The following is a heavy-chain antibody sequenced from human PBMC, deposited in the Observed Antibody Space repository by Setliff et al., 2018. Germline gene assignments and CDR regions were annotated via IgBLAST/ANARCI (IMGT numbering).Heavy chain of an antibody. Sequence: SETLSLTCTVSGDSISDASIMAWIRQPPGKGLESIGYVFYNGAAKYDPSLKSRVTISVDTSKDQFSLRLSSVTAAHTAVYYCARGGTYRYFDYWGQGTLVTVSS. CDR3: ARGGTYRYFDY. D-gene: IGHD5-12*01. CDR1: GDSISDAS. J-gene: IGHJ4*02. V-gene: IGHV4-59*01. CDR2: VFYNGAA.